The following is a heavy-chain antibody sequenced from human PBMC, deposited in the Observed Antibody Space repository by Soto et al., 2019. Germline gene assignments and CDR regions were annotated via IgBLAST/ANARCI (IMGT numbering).Heavy chain of an antibody. J-gene: IGHJ4*02. D-gene: IGHD3-3*01. Sequence: QVQLVQSGAEVKKPGASVKVSCKASGYTFTSYGISWVRQAPGQGLEWMGWISAYNGNTNYAQKLQGRVTMTTDTSTRTALMELRSLRSDATAVYYCARVDRDDFWSGYYKGGGYYFDYWGQGTLVTVSS. CDR3: ARVDRDDFWSGYYKGGGYYFDY. CDR1: GYTFTSYG. V-gene: IGHV1-18*01. CDR2: ISAYNGNT.